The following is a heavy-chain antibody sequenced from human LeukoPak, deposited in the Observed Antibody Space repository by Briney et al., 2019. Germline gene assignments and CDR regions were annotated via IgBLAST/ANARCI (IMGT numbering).Heavy chain of an antibody. V-gene: IGHV5-51*01. Sequence: GESLKISCKGSGYSFANYWIAWVRQMPGTGLEWMGIVNPGDSDTRYSPSFQGQVTISADKSISTASLQSSSLKASDTAMYYCARHYSGSYHSSLEYWGQGTLVTVSS. D-gene: IGHD1-26*01. CDR1: GYSFANYW. CDR2: VNPGDSDT. J-gene: IGHJ4*02. CDR3: ARHYSGSYHSSLEY.